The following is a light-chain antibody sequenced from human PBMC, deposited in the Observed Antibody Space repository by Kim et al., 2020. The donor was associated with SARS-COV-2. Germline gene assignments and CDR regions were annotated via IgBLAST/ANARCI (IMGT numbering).Light chain of an antibody. Sequence: DIVLTQSPSTLSSSLGERATLSCRASQSVSTYLAWYQQKPGKVPRLLIYAASTLQTGVPARFSGSGSGTDFTLTISSLEPEDVAIYYCQKHNSAPRTFGQGTKVDIK. CDR3: QKHNSAPRT. V-gene: IGKV3-11*01. CDR1: QSVSTY. J-gene: IGKJ1*01. CDR2: AAS.